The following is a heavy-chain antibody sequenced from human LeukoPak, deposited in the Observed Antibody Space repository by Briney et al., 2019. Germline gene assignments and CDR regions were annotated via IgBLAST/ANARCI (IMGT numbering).Heavy chain of an antibody. D-gene: IGHD2-8*01. CDR1: DYTFASYG. V-gene: IGHV1-18*01. CDR3: ARDFTPPHCTTPNCPRGGWFDP. J-gene: IGHJ5*02. CDR2: INPNNGNT. Sequence: ASVKVSCKAYDYTFASYGISWVRQAPGQGLEWMGWINPNNGNTRYAENLQGRVTMTTDISTSTAYMELRSLRSDDTAIYYCARDFTPPHCTTPNCPRGGWFDPWGRGTLVTVSS.